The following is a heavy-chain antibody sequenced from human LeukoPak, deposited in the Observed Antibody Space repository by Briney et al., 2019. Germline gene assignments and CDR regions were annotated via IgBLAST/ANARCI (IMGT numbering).Heavy chain of an antibody. V-gene: IGHV3-33*06. CDR2: IWYDGSNK. D-gene: IGHD2-2*01. CDR1: GFTFSSYG. CDR3: AKDHGDIVVVPAATAPDY. Sequence: GGSLRLSCAASGFTFSSYGMHWVRQAPGKGLEWVAVIWYDGSNKYYADSVKGRFTISRDNSKNTLYLQMNSLRAEDTAVYYCAKDHGDIVVVPAATAPDYWGQGTLVTVSS. J-gene: IGHJ4*02.